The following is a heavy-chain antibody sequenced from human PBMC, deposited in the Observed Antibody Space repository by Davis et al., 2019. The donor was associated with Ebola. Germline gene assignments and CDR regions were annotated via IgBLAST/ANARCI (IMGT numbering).Heavy chain of an antibody. V-gene: IGHV3-23*01. CDR3: ARGGFHCGGDCGHRFDP. D-gene: IGHD2-21*02. CDR2: ISTGGGPT. Sequence: PGGSLRLSCAASGFTFMNHGVSWVRQPPGKGPEWVSHISTGGGPTYGDSVRGRFTISRDISNNTLYLQMNSLRVEDTAVYYCARGGFHCGGDCGHRFDPWGQGTPVIVSS. J-gene: IGHJ5*02. CDR1: GFTFMNHG.